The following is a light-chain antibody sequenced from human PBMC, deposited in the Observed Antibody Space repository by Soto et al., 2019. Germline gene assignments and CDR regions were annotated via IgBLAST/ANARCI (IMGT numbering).Light chain of an antibody. CDR3: QQYNNWPPWT. CDR2: GAS. V-gene: IGKV3-15*01. Sequence: EIVMTQSPATLSVSPGERATLSCRASQNIDSHLAWFQQRPGQAPRLLIYGASTRAPGIPVRFSGSGSGTEFTLTISSLQSKDFAVYYCQQYNNWPPWTFGQGTKVEIK. J-gene: IGKJ1*01. CDR1: QNIDSH.